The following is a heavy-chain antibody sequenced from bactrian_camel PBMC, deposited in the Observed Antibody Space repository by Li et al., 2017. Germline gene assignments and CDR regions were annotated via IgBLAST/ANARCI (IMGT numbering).Heavy chain of an antibody. CDR1: GLTFDDSD. V-gene: IGHV3S63*01. Sequence: HVQLVESGGGSVQAGGSLRLSCTASGLTFDDSDIGWYRQAPGNECEVVSIISSDGSTYYADSVKGRFTISQGNSKNSLYLQMNSLKPEDTAMYYCAASRGVASFSAMTYAYWGQGTQVTVS. J-gene: IGHJ4*01. D-gene: IGHD1*01. CDR2: ISSDGST. CDR3: AASRGVASFSAMTYAY.